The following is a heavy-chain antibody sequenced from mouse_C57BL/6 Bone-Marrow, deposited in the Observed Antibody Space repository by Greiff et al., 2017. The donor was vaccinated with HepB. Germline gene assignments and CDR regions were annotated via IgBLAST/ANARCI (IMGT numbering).Heavy chain of an antibody. CDR1: GFTFSDAW. CDR3: TRSSMVTTTGFAY. CDR2: IRNKANNHAT. Sequence: EVQLVESGGGLVQPGGSMKLSCAASGFTFSDAWMDWVRQSPEKGLEWVAEIRNKANNHATYYAESVKGRFTISRDDSKSSVYLQMNSLRAEDTGIYYCTRSSMVTTTGFAYWGQGTLVTVSA. D-gene: IGHD2-2*01. J-gene: IGHJ3*01. V-gene: IGHV6-6*01.